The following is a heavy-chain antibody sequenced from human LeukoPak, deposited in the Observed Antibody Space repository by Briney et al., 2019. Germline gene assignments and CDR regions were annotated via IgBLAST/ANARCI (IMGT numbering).Heavy chain of an antibody. D-gene: IGHD6-19*01. CDR1: GFTFSSYG. Sequence: GGSLRLSCAASGFTFSSYGMHWVRQAPGKGLEWVAFIRYDGSNKYYADSVKGRFTISRDNSKNTLYLQMNSLRAEDTAVYYCAKVRGTAGWYYYYYMDVWGKGTTVTISS. V-gene: IGHV3-30*02. J-gene: IGHJ6*03. CDR2: IRYDGSNK. CDR3: AKVRGTAGWYYYYYMDV.